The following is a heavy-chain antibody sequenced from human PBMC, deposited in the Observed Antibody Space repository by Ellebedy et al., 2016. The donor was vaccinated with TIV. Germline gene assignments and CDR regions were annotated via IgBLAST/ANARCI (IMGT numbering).Heavy chain of an antibody. D-gene: IGHD3-10*01. CDR2: IWFDGNNK. J-gene: IGHJ6*02. CDR1: GFTFSSHA. V-gene: IGHV3-33*01. Sequence: PGGSLRLSCAASGFTFSSHAMHWVRQAPGKGLEWVALIWFDGNNKSYAESVQGRFTVSRDNSKNTLYLQMNSLRAEDTAVYSCARETASARGDYGSLRTPLVLYQNYVMDVWGQGTTVTVSS. CDR3: ARETASARGDYGSLRTPLVLYQNYVMDV.